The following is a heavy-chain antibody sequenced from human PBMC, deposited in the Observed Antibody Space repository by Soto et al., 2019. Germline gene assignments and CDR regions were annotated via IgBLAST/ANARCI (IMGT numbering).Heavy chain of an antibody. J-gene: IGHJ3*02. CDR2: MNPNSGNT. Sequence: ASVKVYCKAAGYTFTSYDINWVRQATGQGLEWMGWMNPNSGNTGYAQKFQGRVTMTRNTSISTAYMELSSLRSEDTAVYYCARVKQLWFEGFVDIWGQGTMVTVSS. CDR1: GYTFTSYD. D-gene: IGHD5-18*01. CDR3: ARVKQLWFEGFVDI. V-gene: IGHV1-8*01.